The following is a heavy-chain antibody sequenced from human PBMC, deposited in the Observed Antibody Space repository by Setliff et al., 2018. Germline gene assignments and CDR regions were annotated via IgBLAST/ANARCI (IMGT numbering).Heavy chain of an antibody. CDR2: ISGSGTTI. CDR3: ARDGVYYAMDV. D-gene: IGHD1-20*01. V-gene: IGHV3-11*04. Sequence: GGSLRLSCAASGFSFSGPYMSWVRQAPGKGLEWVSKISGSGTTIYYADSVRGRFTISRDDAKNSLFLQMNSLRVEDTAVYYCARDGVYYAMDVWGQGTTVTVSS. CDR1: GFSFSGPY. J-gene: IGHJ6*02.